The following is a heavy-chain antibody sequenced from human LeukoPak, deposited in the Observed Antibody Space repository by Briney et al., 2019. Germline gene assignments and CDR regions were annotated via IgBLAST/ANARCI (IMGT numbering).Heavy chain of an antibody. CDR1: GFTFSSYA. V-gene: IGHV3-23*01. D-gene: IGHD5-12*01. CDR3: ARDRTSGYDFSFDF. CDR2: ISASGGRT. Sequence: GGSLRLSCTASGFTFSSYAMSWVRQAPGKGLEWVSVISASGGRTSYADSVKGRFTISRDNAKNSLYLQMNSLRAEDTAVYYCARDRTSGYDFSFDFWGQGTLVTVSS. J-gene: IGHJ4*02.